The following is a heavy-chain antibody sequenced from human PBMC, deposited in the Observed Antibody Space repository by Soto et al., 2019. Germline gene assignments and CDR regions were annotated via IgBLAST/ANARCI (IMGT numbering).Heavy chain of an antibody. Sequence: GASVKVSCKASGYTFTGYYMHWMRQAPGQGLEWMGVINPRGGSTIYAQKFQGRVTMTRDTSTSTAYMELSSLRSEDTAVYYCARDPGDPKLYCSSTSCRETYYYYYGMDVWGQGTTVTVSS. CDR1: GYTFTGYY. CDR3: ARDPGDPKLYCSSTSCRETYYYYYGMDV. J-gene: IGHJ6*02. V-gene: IGHV1-46*01. D-gene: IGHD2-2*01. CDR2: INPRGGST.